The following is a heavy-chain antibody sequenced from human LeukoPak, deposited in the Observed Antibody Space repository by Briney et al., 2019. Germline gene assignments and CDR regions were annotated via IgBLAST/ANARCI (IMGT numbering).Heavy chain of an antibody. J-gene: IGHJ4*02. D-gene: IGHD6-19*01. CDR1: GGSISSSSYY. CDR3: ARHYGGWRTFDY. CDR2: IYYSGST. V-gene: IGHV4-39*01. Sequence: SETLSLTCTVSGGSISSSSYYWGWIRQPPGKGLEWIGCIYYSGSTYYTPSLKSRVTISVDTSKNQFSLKLSSVTAADTAVYYCARHYGGWRTFDYWGQGTLVTVSS.